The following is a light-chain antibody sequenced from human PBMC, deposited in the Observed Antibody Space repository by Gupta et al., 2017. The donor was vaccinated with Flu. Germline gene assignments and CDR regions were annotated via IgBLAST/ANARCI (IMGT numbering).Light chain of an antibody. V-gene: IGKV1-39*01. J-gene: IGKJ1*01. Sequence: GARVTIACRAIHNINSDLHLCQQKLGRVPKPLISAVSTLKRGVPSRFRGSGSGTEFTLTIRSLQPEDSSTYYCLQSDNMPWTFGQGTKVAI. CDR3: LQSDNMPWT. CDR2: AVS. CDR1: HNINSD.